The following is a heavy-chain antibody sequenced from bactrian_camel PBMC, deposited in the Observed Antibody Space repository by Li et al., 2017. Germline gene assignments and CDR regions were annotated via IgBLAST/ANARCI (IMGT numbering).Heavy chain of an antibody. CDR3: AAEESEPYSCYTGSLLLY. V-gene: IGHV3S1*01. D-gene: IGHD2*01. CDR1: GNIAGNLC. J-gene: IGHJ4*01. CDR2: IFTGAGGMT. Sequence: SCVASGNIAGNLCMAWFRQSPGKGREGVAAIFTGAGGMTYYADSLKGRFQVSLDNATKSTMYLEMNNVKPEDAAMYYCAAEESEPYSCYTGSLLLYWGQGTQVTVS.